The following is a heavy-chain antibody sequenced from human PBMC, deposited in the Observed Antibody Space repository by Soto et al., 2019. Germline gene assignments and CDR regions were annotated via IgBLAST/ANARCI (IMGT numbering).Heavy chain of an antibody. CDR3: ARGGYCSSTSCYGLGGLYYYYGMDV. Sequence: SATLSLTCAVYGGSFSGYYWSWIRQPPGKGLEWIGEINHSGSTNYNPSLKSRVTISVDTSKNQFSLKLSSVTAADTAVYYCARGGYCSSTSCYGLGGLYYYYGMDVWGQGTTVTVSS. D-gene: IGHD2-2*01. CDR1: GGSFSGYY. J-gene: IGHJ6*02. V-gene: IGHV4-34*01. CDR2: INHSGST.